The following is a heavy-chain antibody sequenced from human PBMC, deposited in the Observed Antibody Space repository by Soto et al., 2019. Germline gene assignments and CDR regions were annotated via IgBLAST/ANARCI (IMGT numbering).Heavy chain of an antibody. J-gene: IGHJ6*02. D-gene: IGHD2-2*01. CDR2: ISYDGSNK. CDR1: GFTFSSYG. Sequence: QVQLVESGGGVVQPGRSLRLSCAASGFTFSSYGMHWVRQAPGKGLEWVAVISYDGSNKYYADSVKGRFTISRDNSKNPLYLQMTSLRAEDTAVYYCAKGPAIVLGPAAMNYYHGMDVWRQGTTVTVSS. V-gene: IGHV3-30*18. CDR3: AKGPAIVLGPAAMNYYHGMDV.